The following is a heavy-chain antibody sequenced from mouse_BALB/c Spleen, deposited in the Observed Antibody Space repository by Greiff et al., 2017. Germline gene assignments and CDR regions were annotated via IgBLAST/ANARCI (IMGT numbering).Heavy chain of an antibody. D-gene: IGHD1-2*01. CDR1: GYTFTSYW. J-gene: IGHJ2*01. CDR3: ARLELRLRTY. Sequence: LVESGAELAKPGASVKMSCKASGYTFTSYWMHWVKQRPGQGLEWIGYINPSTGYTEYNQKFKDKATLTADKSSSTAYMQLSSLTSEDSAVYYCARLELRLRTYWGQGTTLTVSS. CDR2: INPSTGYT. V-gene: IGHV1-7*01.